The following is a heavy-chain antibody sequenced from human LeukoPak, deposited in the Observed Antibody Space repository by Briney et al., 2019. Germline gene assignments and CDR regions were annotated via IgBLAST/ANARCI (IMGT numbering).Heavy chain of an antibody. D-gene: IGHD3-3*01. CDR3: TTDSQLLRFGFYGMDV. V-gene: IGHV1-24*01. CDR2: FDPEDGET. CDR1: GYTLTELS. Sequence: GASVKVSCKVSGYTLTELSMHWVRQAPGKGLEWMGGFDPEDGETIYAQKFQGRVTMTEDTSTDTAYMELSSLRSEDTAVYYCTTDSQLLRFGFYGMDVWGQGTTVTVSS. J-gene: IGHJ6*02.